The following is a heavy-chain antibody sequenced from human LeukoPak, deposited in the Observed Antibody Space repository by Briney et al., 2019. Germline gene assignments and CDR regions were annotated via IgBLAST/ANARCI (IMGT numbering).Heavy chain of an antibody. D-gene: IGHD1-1*01. CDR3: ARVPSNWEFDY. J-gene: IGHJ4*01. CDR1: GGTFSSYA. V-gene: IGHV1-69*05. Sequence: GSSVKVSCKASGGTFSSYAISWVRQAPGQGLEWMGGIIPIFGTANYAQKFQGRVTMTRDTSISTAYMELSRLRSDDTAVYYCARVPSNWEFDYWGQEPWSPSPQ. CDR2: IIPIFGTA.